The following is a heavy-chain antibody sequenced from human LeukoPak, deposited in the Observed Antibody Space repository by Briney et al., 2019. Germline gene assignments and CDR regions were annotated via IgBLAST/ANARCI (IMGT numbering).Heavy chain of an antibody. Sequence: GGSLRLSCAASGFIFSYYSMNWVRQAPGKGLEWVSSIDSNSNYMSYADSVKGRFTISRDNAKNSLYLQMTSLRAEDTAVYYCTTYDPSNYYGMDVWGQGTTVTVS. D-gene: IGHD5-12*01. CDR2: IDSNSNYM. J-gene: IGHJ6*02. CDR3: TTYDPSNYYGMDV. V-gene: IGHV3-21*01. CDR1: GFIFSYYS.